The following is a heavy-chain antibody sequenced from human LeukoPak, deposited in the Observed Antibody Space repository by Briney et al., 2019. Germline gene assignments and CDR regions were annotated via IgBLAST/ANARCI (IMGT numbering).Heavy chain of an antibody. J-gene: IGHJ4*02. D-gene: IGHD6-19*01. CDR3: AKDTGYSSGWGDY. CDR1: GFTFSDNV. Sequence: GGSLRLSCTASGFTFSDNVMHWVRQTPAKGLEWVAVISDSGVNQYYADSVKGRFTISRDNSKNTLYLQMNSLRAEDTAVYYCAKDTGYSSGWGDYWGQGTLVTVSS. V-gene: IGHV3-30-3*01. CDR2: ISDSGVNQ.